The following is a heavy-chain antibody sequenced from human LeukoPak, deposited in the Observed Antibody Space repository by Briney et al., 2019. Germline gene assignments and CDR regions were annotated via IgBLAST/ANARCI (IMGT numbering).Heavy chain of an antibody. CDR1: GFTFSDYY. D-gene: IGHD2-2*02. CDR3: ARDAGYCSSTSCYTEF. V-gene: IGHV3-11*04. Sequence: PGGSLRLSCAASGFTFSDYYMSWIRQAPGKGLEWVSYISSSGSTIYYADSAKGRFTISRDNAKNSLYLQMDSLRAEDTAVYYCARDAGYCSSTSCYTEFGGQGTLVTVSS. CDR2: ISSSGSTI. J-gene: IGHJ4*02.